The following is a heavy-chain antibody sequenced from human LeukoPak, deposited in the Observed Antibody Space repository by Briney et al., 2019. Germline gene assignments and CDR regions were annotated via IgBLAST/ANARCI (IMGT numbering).Heavy chain of an antibody. V-gene: IGHV3-30*18. CDR3: AKDLRAHSGSGGPYLDT. D-gene: IGHD3-10*01. CDR2: ISDDENYR. CDR1: GFSHGIFG. Sequence: GGSLRLSCAVCGFSHGIFGVHCLRHPRGRARVWGALISDDENYRTYSDYVRRRFSNSRDTSRNTLFLQLIGLRAEDTAVYYCAKDLRAHSGSGGPYLDTWGEGTLVTVSS. J-gene: IGHJ5*02.